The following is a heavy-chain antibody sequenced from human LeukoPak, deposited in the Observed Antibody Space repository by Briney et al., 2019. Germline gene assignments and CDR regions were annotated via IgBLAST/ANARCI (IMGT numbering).Heavy chain of an antibody. D-gene: IGHD3-22*01. CDR2: FDPEDGET. V-gene: IGHV1-24*01. J-gene: IGHJ4*02. Sequence: ASVKVSCKVSGYTLTELSMHWVRQAPGKGLEWMGGFDPEDGETIYAQKFQGRVTMTEDTSTDTAYMELSSLRSEDTAVYYCATDKYDPRGPYDSSGYYYLIWGQGTLVTVSS. CDR3: ATDKYDPRGPYDSSGYYYLI. CDR1: GYTLTELS.